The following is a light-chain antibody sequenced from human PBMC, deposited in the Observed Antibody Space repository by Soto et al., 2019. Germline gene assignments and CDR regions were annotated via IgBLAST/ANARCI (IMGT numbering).Light chain of an antibody. Sequence: EIVLTQSPATLSLSPGERATLSCRASQSVSSYLAWYQQKPGQAPRLLIYDASNRATGIPARFSGSGSGTDFTLTISSLEPEDFAVYYCQQRTNWPPYTFGGATKVEI. CDR3: QQRTNWPPYT. CDR2: DAS. J-gene: IGKJ4*01. V-gene: IGKV3-11*01. CDR1: QSVSSY.